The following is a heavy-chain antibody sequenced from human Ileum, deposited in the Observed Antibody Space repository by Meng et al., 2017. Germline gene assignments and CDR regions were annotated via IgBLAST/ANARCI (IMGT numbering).Heavy chain of an antibody. CDR1: GGSSSSSFY. J-gene: IGHJ4*02. D-gene: IGHD2-15*01. CDR3: VRHGGKYFDS. CDR2: IYLAGSP. V-gene: IGHV4-4*03. Sequence: QEADQRRVKPRGPPPLTCTGSGGSSSSSFYLCWVPQSPGKGLEWIGQIYLAGSPNYNPSLESRVTMSVDKSKNQFSLRLTSVTAADTAIFYCVRHGGKYFDSWGQGTLVTVSS.